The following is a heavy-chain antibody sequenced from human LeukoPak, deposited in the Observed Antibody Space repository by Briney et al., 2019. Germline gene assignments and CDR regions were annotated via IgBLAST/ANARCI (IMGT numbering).Heavy chain of an antibody. CDR2: TSGSGGST. Sequence: PGGSLRLSCAASGFTFSSYGMSWVRQAPGKGLEWVSATSGSGGSTYYADSVKGRFTISRDNSKNTLYLQMNSLRAEDTAVYYCARDRGYYYDSSGYAFDIWGQGTMVTVSS. D-gene: IGHD3-22*01. CDR3: ARDRGYYYDSSGYAFDI. CDR1: GFTFSSYG. J-gene: IGHJ3*02. V-gene: IGHV3-23*01.